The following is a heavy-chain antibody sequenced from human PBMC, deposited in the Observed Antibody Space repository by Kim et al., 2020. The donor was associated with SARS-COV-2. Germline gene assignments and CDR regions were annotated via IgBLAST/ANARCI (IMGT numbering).Heavy chain of an antibody. CDR2: ISWDGGST. V-gene: IGHV3-43*01. Sequence: GGSLRLSCAASGFTFDDYTMHWVRQAPGKGLEWVSLISWDGGSTYYADSVKGRFTISRDNSKNSLYLQMNSLRTEDTALYYCAKGGYDILTGYFYYWGQGTPVTVSS. CDR1: GFTFDDYT. J-gene: IGHJ4*02. CDR3: AKGGYDILTGYFYY. D-gene: IGHD3-9*01.